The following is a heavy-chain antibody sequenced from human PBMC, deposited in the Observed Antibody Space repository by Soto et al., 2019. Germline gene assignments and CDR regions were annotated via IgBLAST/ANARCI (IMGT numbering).Heavy chain of an antibody. Sequence: SLKCSCEPPGGTLSSYPRRLFRQAPGQGLEWMQGIIPIFGTANYAQNFQGRVTIAADEYTSPAYVEVSRLRSEDTAVYYCARVVEDIVVVVAARSSGSDYYYGMDVWGQGTTVTVS. CDR3: ARVVEDIVVVVAARSSGSDYYYGMDV. D-gene: IGHD2-15*01. J-gene: IGHJ6*02. CDR2: IIPIFGTA. CDR1: GGTLSSYP. V-gene: IGHV1-69*01.